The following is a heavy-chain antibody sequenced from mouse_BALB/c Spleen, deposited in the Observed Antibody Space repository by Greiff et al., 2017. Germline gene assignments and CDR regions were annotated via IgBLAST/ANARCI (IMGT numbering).Heavy chain of an antibody. CDR3: ASRDYFDY. J-gene: IGHJ2*01. CDR1: GFTFTDYY. CDR2: IRNKANGYTT. D-gene: IGHD3-1*01. V-gene: IGHV7-3*02. Sequence: DVHLVESGGGLVQPGGSLRLSCATSGFTFTDYYMSWVRQPPGKALEWLGFIRNKANGYTTEYSASVKGRFTSSRDNSQSILYLQMNTLRAEDSATYYCASRDYFDYWGQGTTLTVSS.